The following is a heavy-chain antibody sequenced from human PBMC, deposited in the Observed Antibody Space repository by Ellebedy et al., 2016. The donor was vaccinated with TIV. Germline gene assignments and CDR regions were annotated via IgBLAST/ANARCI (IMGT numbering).Heavy chain of an antibody. Sequence: SETLSLXXTVAGGSISSGGYYWSWIRQHPGKGLEWIGYIYYSGSTYYNPSLKSRVTISVDTSKNQFSLKLSSVTAADTAVYYCARVVDIVATVNPWGQGTLVTVSS. CDR3: ARVVDIVATVNP. CDR2: IYYSGST. D-gene: IGHD5-12*01. V-gene: IGHV4-31*02. J-gene: IGHJ5*02. CDR1: GGSISSGGYY.